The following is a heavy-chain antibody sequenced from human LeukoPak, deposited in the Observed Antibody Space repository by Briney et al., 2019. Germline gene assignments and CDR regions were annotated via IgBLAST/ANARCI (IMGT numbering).Heavy chain of an antibody. V-gene: IGHV3-7*01. CDR1: GFTFSSYW. Sequence: GGSLRLSCVASGFTFSSYWATWVRQAPGKGLEWVANIDPDGSHQYCVDSVKGRFTISKDNAKNSLYLQMNSLRAEDTAVYYCARDGGRREDYWGQGALVTVSS. CDR3: ARDGGRREDY. J-gene: IGHJ4*02. CDR2: IDPDGSHQ. D-gene: IGHD2-15*01.